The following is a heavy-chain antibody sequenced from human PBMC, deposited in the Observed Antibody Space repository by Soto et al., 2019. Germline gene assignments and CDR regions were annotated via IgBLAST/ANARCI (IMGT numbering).Heavy chain of an antibody. Sequence: QVQLVESGGGVVQPGRSLRLSCAASGFTFSSYAMHWVRQAPGKGLEWVAVRSYDGSNKYYADSVKGRFTISRDNSKNTLYLQMNSLRAEDTAVYYCARDAPTYGDPSYYYYYYGMDVWGQGTTVTVSS. CDR1: GFTFSSYA. CDR3: ARDAPTYGDPSYYYYYYGMDV. CDR2: RSYDGSNK. D-gene: IGHD4-17*01. V-gene: IGHV3-30-3*01. J-gene: IGHJ6*02.